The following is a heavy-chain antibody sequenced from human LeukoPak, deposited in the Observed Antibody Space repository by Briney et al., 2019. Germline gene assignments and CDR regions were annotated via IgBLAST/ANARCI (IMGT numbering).Heavy chain of an antibody. D-gene: IGHD2-15*01. CDR1: GGTFSSYG. V-gene: IGHV1-18*01. Sequence: ASVKVSCKASGGTFSSYGISWVRQAPGQGHEWMGWISAYNGNTNYAQKLQGRVTMTTDTSTSTAYMELRSLRSDDTAVYYCARGVVVVVAAGDAFDIWGQGTMVTVSS. J-gene: IGHJ3*02. CDR3: ARGVVVVVAAGDAFDI. CDR2: ISAYNGNT.